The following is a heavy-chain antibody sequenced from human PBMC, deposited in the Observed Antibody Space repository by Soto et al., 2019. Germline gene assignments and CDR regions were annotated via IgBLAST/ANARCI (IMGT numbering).Heavy chain of an antibody. Sequence: SETLSLTCTVSGGSISNYYWSWIRQLPGKGLEWIGYIYYSGSTYYNPSLKSRVTISVDTSKNQFSLKLSSVTAADTAVYYCASGGVVATMNWFDPWGQGTLVTVSS. CDR1: GGSISNYY. CDR2: IYYSGST. V-gene: IGHV4-59*08. J-gene: IGHJ5*02. CDR3: ASGGVVATMNWFDP. D-gene: IGHD5-12*01.